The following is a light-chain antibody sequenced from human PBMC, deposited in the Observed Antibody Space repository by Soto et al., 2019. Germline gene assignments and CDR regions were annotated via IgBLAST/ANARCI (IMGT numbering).Light chain of an antibody. CDR2: SNN. Sequence: QSVLTQPPSASGTPGQRVTISCSGSSXNIGSNTVNWYQQLPGTAPKLLIYSNNQRPSGVPDRFSGSKSGTSASLAISGLQSEDEADYYCAAWDDSLNGLLFGGGTKVTVL. CDR3: AAWDDSLNGLL. V-gene: IGLV1-44*01. J-gene: IGLJ2*01. CDR1: SXNIGSNT.